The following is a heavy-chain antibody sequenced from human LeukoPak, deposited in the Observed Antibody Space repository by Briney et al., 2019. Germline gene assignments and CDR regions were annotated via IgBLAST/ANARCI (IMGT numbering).Heavy chain of an antibody. CDR1: GGSFSGYY. D-gene: IGHD3-22*01. J-gene: IGHJ4*02. V-gene: IGHV4-34*01. CDR2: INHSGST. CDR3: ARGPHTGVNYYDSSGYYY. Sequence: SETLSLTCAVYGGSFSGYYWSWMRQPPGKGLEWSGEINHSGSTNYNPSLKSRVTISVDTSKNQFSLKPSSVTAADTAVYYCARGPHTGVNYYDSSGYYYWGQGTLVTVSS.